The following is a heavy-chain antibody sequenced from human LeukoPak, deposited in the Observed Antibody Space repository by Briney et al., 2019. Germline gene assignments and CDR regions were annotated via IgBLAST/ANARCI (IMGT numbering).Heavy chain of an antibody. CDR1: GFTFSSCW. CDR2: IKEDGTEK. V-gene: IGHV3-7*01. Sequence: GGSLRLSCAASGFTFSSCWMTWVRQAPGKGLEWVANIKEDGTEKHYVDSVKGRFTISRDNAKNSLYLQMNSLRAEDTAVYYCARERDYYYYMDVWGKGTTVTVSS. J-gene: IGHJ6*03. CDR3: ARERDYYYYMDV.